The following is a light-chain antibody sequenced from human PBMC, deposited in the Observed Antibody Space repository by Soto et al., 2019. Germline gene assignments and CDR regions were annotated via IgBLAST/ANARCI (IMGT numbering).Light chain of an antibody. J-gene: IGLJ1*01. Sequence: QSVLTQPASVSGSPGQSITISCAGTSSDVGAYNYVAWYQQHPGKAPKLIVYDVTKRPSGVSNRFSGSKSGNTASLTISGLQAEDEADYYCSSFTSRSTPLVFGTGTKVTVL. CDR3: SSFTSRSTPLV. CDR2: DVT. CDR1: SSDVGAYNY. V-gene: IGLV2-14*01.